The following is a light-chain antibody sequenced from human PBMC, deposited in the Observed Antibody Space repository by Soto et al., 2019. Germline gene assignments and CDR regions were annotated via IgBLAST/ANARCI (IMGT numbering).Light chain of an antibody. Sequence: DIQMTQSPSTLSASVGDRVTITCRASQSISSWLAWYQHKPGIAPKLLISEASNLESGVPSKFSGSGSGTEFTLTISSLQPDDFATYYFQQYYNFPRTFGQGTKVEIK. V-gene: IGKV1-5*03. CDR3: QQYYNFPRT. CDR2: EAS. J-gene: IGKJ1*01. CDR1: QSISSW.